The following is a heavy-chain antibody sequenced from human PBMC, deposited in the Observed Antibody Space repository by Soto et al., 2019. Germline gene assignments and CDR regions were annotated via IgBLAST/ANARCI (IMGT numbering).Heavy chain of an antibody. D-gene: IGHD1-7*01. CDR3: AGDVNYAFDR. Sequence: EVLLVESGGGLVQPGESLRLSCAASGFTFSSFSMNWLRQAPGKGLEWVSYIGWTPSTVYYADSVQGRFTISRDNAQNLLCLQMNSLRAEDTAVYYCAGDVNYAFDRWGQGTLVTVSS. V-gene: IGHV3-48*01. CDR1: GFTFSSFS. CDR2: IGWTPSTV. J-gene: IGHJ4*02.